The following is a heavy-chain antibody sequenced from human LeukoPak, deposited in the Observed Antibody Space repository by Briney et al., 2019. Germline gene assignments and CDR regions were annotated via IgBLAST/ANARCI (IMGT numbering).Heavy chain of an antibody. CDR3: AGSGGSRWYYFDN. J-gene: IGHJ4*02. CDR2: ITYSGSI. V-gene: IGHV4-59*01. CDR1: GDSISRYS. Sequence: ASETLSLTCTASGDSISRYSWSWIRQPPGKGLEWVGYITYSGSINYSPSLKSRVTISLDTPRNQSSLKLNSVTAADTAVYYCAGSGGSRWYYFDNWGQGTLVPVSS. D-gene: IGHD2-15*01.